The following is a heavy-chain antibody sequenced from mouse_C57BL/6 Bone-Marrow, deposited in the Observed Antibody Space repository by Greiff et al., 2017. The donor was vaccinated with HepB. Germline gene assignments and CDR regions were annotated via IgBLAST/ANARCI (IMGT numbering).Heavy chain of an antibody. Sequence: QVQLKQSGAELVRPGASVKLSCKASGYAFTDYYINWVKQRPGQGLEWIARIYPGSGNTYYNEKFKGKATLTAEKSSSTAYMQLSSLTSEDSAVYFCARTYYYGSSRFDYWGQGTTLTVSS. CDR2: IYPGSGNT. J-gene: IGHJ2*01. V-gene: IGHV1-76*01. CDR3: ARTYYYGSSRFDY. D-gene: IGHD1-1*01. CDR1: GYAFTDYY.